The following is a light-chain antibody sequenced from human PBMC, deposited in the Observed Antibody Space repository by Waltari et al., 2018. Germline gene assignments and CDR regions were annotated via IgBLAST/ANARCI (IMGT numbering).Light chain of an antibody. CDR1: SSDVGGYNY. V-gene: IGLV2-8*01. CDR2: EVS. CDR3: SSYAGSNNLV. Sequence: QSALTQPPSASGSPGQSVTISCTGTSSDVGGYNYVSWYQQHPGKAPNLMIYEVSKRPSGVPDRFSGSKSGNTASLTGSGLQAEDEADYYCSSYAGSNNLVFGGGTKLTAL. J-gene: IGLJ2*01.